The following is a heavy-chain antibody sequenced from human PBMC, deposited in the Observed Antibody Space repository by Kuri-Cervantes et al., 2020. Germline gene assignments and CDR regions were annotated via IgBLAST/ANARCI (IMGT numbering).Heavy chain of an antibody. CDR3: ARGIPYCSSTSCPNYYMDV. CDR2: ISNDGINH. CDR1: GFTFSDYD. D-gene: IGHD2-2*01. V-gene: IGHV3-30*03. J-gene: IGHJ6*03. Sequence: GGSLRLSCAGSGFTFSDYDIHWVRQAPGKGLEWITLISNDGINHYFGNSVKGRFTMSRDNAKNSLYLQMNSLRAEDTAVYYCARGIPYCSSTSCPNYYMDVWGKGTTVTVSS.